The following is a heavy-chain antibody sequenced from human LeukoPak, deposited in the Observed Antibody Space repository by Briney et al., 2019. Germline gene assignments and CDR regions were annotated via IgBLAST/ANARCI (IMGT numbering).Heavy chain of an antibody. J-gene: IGHJ4*02. CDR3: AGYSSGWFFYY. V-gene: IGHV4-61*08. Sequence: SETLSLTCTVSGGSISSGGYYWSWIRQPPGQGPEWIGYIYYSGSTNYNPSLKSRVTISVDTSKNQFSLKLSSVTAADTAVYYCAGYSSGWFFYYWGQGTLVTVSS. D-gene: IGHD6-19*01. CDR1: GGSISSGGYY. CDR2: IYYSGST.